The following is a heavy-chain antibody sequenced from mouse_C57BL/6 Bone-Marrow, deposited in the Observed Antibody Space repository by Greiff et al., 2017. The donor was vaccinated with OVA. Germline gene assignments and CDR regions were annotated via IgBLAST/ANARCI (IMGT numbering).Heavy chain of an antibody. V-gene: IGHV10-1*01. J-gene: IGHJ4*01. Sequence: EVKVEESGGGLVQPKGSLKLSCAASGFSFNTYAMNWVRQAPGKGLEWVARIRSKSNNYATYYADSVKDRFTISRDDSESMLYLQMNNLKTEDTAMYYCVPNPSMDYWGQGTSVTVSS. CDR3: VPNPSMDY. CDR1: GFSFNTYA. CDR2: IRSKSNNYAT.